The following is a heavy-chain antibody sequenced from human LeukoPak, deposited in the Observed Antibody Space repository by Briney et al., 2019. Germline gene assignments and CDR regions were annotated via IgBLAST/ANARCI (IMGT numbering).Heavy chain of an antibody. CDR3: ARDHPLGYDFWSGYSTNWFDP. D-gene: IGHD3-3*01. CDR1: GGSFSGYY. V-gene: IGHV4-34*01. J-gene: IGHJ5*02. CDR2: INHSGST. Sequence: SETLSLTCAVYGGSFSGYYWSWIRQPPGKGLEWIGEINHSGSTNYNPSLKSRVTISVDTSKNQFSLQLNSVTPEDTAVYYCARDHPLGYDFWSGYSTNWFDPWGQGTLVTVSS.